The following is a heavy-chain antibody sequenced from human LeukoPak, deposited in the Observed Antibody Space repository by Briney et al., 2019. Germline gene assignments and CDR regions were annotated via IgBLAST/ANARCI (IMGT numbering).Heavy chain of an antibody. J-gene: IGHJ4*02. V-gene: IGHV3-7*01. CDR3: ANHLACGSTSCPPFDD. Sequence: PGGSLRLSCAASGLTFENCWMSWVRQVPGKGLEWVANINQDGSDKYYMDSVKGRFTISRDNAKNSVYLQMNSLRAEETAVYYCANHLACGSTSCPPFDDWGQGTLVTVSS. CDR2: INQDGSDK. CDR1: GLTFENCW. D-gene: IGHD2-2*01.